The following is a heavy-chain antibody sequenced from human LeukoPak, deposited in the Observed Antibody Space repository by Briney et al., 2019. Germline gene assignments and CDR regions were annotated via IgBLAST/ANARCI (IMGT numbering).Heavy chain of an antibody. Sequence: SETLSLTCTVSGGSISSDYWPWVRQSPGKGLEWIGYAYYSGNTNYNPSFKSRLTISVATSRKQFSLRLTSVTAADTGVYYCARVPGVGHCTTTSRYALDGFDIWGQGIMVTVSS. J-gene: IGHJ3*02. CDR1: GGSISSDY. V-gene: IGHV4-59*01. CDR3: ARVPGVGHCTTTSRYALDGFDI. D-gene: IGHD2-2*01. CDR2: AYYSGNT.